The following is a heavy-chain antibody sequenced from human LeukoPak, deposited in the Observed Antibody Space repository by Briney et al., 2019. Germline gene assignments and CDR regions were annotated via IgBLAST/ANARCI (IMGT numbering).Heavy chain of an antibody. CDR1: GGTFSSYA. J-gene: IGHJ6*02. V-gene: IGHV1-46*01. D-gene: IGHD5-12*01. CDR2: INPSGGST. Sequence: ASVKVSCKASGGTFSSYAISWVRQAPGQGLEWMGIINPSGGSTSYAQKFQGRVTMTRDTSTSTVYMELSSLRSEDTAVYYCARLVTIKYGMDVWGQGTTVTVSS. CDR3: ARLVTIKYGMDV.